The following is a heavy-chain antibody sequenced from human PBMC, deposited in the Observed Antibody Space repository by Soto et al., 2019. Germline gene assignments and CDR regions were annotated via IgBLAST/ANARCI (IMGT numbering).Heavy chain of an antibody. Sequence: QVQLQESGPGLVKPSQTLSLTCTVSGGSISSGGYYWSWIRQHPGKGLEWIGYIYYSGSTYFNPSLKSRLTISVGTSKNQFSLQLSSVTAADTAVYYCARAGHGSSSEGANGFAPWGQGTLVTVSA. V-gene: IGHV4-31*03. CDR2: IYYSGST. D-gene: IGHD6-6*01. J-gene: IGHJ5*02. CDR3: ARAGHGSSSEGANGFAP. CDR1: GGSISSGGYY.